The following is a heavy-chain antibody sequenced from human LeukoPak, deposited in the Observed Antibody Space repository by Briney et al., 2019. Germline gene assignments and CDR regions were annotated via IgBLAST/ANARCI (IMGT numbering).Heavy chain of an antibody. CDR3: AKKPATIKFPFDI. V-gene: IGHV3-23*01. CDR1: GFTFSTYD. CDR2: ISTNGGYR. Sequence: GGSLRLSCVGSGFTFSTYDMGWVRQTPGKGLEWVSAISTNGGYREDADSVKGRFTISRDNSQNTLFLQMHSLRADDTAVYYCAKKPATIKFPFDIWGQGTLVTVSP. D-gene: IGHD5-24*01. J-gene: IGHJ4*02.